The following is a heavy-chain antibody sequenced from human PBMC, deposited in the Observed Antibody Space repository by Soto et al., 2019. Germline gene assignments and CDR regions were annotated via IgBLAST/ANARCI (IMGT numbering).Heavy chain of an antibody. V-gene: IGHV1-69*13. CDR1: GYTFSSYA. D-gene: IGHD4-17*01. Sequence: ASLKVDCKTAGYTFSSYAISWVRQAPGQGLEWMGGIIPIFGTANYAQKFQGRVTITADESTSTAYMELSSLRSEDTAVYYCAYGDYPEYWGQGTLVTVSS. CDR2: IIPIFGTA. J-gene: IGHJ4*02. CDR3: AYGDYPEY.